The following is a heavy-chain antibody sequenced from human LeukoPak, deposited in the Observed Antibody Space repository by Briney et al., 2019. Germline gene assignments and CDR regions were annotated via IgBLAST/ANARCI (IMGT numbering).Heavy chain of an antibody. J-gene: IGHJ4*02. D-gene: IGHD2-15*01. Sequence: GSLRLFCGASGFTFRSYTINLVRQAPGEGLEWVSYISSRGSTIYYADSVKGRFTISRDNAKNSLYLQMNSLRAEDTAVYYCAGATGGYCSGGSCYEDYWGQGTLVTVSS. CDR1: GFTFRSYT. V-gene: IGHV3-48*04. CDR3: AGATGGYCSGGSCYEDY. CDR2: ISSRGSTI.